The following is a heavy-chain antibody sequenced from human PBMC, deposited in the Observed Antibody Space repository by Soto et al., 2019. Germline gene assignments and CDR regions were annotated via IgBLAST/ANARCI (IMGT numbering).Heavy chain of an antibody. J-gene: IGHJ4*02. CDR2: IYPGDSDT. CDR1: GHDFTSYW. V-gene: IGHV5-51*01. D-gene: IGHD1-26*01. Sequence: VESLKISCKGSGHDFTSYWIGWVRQMPGKVLEWMGIIYPGDSDTRYSPSFQGQVTISADKSISTAYLQWSSLKASETAMYYCARPMSVVGATLHWGQGTQVTVSS. CDR3: ARPMSVVGATLH.